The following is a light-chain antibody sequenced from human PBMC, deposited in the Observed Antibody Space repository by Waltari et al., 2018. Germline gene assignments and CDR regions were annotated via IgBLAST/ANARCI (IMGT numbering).Light chain of an antibody. Sequence: DIQMTQSPSSLSASVGDRVTITCRASQGITNYLAWYQQKPGKVPTLLLFAASTLQSGVPSRFSGSGSGTDFTLTINTLQPEDVATYYCQKYNSAPWTFGQGTKVEIK. CDR3: QKYNSAPWT. CDR2: AAS. J-gene: IGKJ1*01. CDR1: QGITNY. V-gene: IGKV1-27*01.